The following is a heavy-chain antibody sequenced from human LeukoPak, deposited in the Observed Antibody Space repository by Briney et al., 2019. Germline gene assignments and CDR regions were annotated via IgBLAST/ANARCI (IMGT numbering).Heavy chain of an antibody. J-gene: IGHJ4*02. CDR2: ISHRGST. D-gene: IGHD3-9*01. V-gene: IGHV4-34*01. CDR3: ARDSGGYFDRNHFDS. Sequence: SETLSLTCAVYGGSFTGYYWSWIRQPPGKGLEWIGEISHRGSTNYNPSLKSRVTISVYTSKNQFSLKLTSVTAADTAVYYCARDSGGYFDRNHFDSWGQGTLVAVSS. CDR1: GGSFTGYY.